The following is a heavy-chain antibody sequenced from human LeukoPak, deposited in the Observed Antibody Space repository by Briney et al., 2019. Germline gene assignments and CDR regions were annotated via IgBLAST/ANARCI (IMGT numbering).Heavy chain of an antibody. J-gene: IGHJ4*02. CDR1: GGSISSGSYY. D-gene: IGHD2-2*01. V-gene: IGHV4-61*02. Sequence: SETLSLTCTVSGGSISSGSYYWSWIRQPAGKGLEWIGRIYTSGSTNYNPSLKSRVTISVDTSKNQFSLKLSSVTAADTAVYYCARGIVVPAARWAYYFDYWGQGTLVTVSS. CDR2: IYTSGST. CDR3: ARGIVVPAARWAYYFDY.